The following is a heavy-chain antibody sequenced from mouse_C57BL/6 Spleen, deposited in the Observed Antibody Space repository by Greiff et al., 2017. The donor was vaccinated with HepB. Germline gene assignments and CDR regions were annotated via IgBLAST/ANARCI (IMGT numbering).Heavy chain of an antibody. Sequence: EVQLQESVAELVRPGASVKLSCTASGFNIKNTYMHWVKQRPEQGLEWIGRIDPANGNTKYAPKFQGKATITADTSSNTAYLQLSSLTSEDTAIYYCATTVVAGDLYYAMDYWGQGTSVTVSS. CDR2: IDPANGNT. CDR3: ATTVVAGDLYYAMDY. V-gene: IGHV14-3*01. J-gene: IGHJ4*01. CDR1: GFNIKNTY. D-gene: IGHD1-1*01.